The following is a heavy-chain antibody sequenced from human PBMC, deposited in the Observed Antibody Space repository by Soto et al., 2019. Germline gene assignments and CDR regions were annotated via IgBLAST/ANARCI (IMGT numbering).Heavy chain of an antibody. CDR3: ARGPDYIDGWRTFDF. Sequence: XETLSLTCTVSDDSFRGAEYYWSWIRQPLGKVPEWIGYTYYNGDTKYNPVLRSRVTMSEDTSKNQFSLRLSSVTAADTAVYFCARGPDYIDGWRTFDFWGRGILVTVSS. D-gene: IGHD6-19*01. J-gene: IGHJ4*02. CDR1: DDSFRGAEYY. CDR2: TYYNGDT. V-gene: IGHV4-61*08.